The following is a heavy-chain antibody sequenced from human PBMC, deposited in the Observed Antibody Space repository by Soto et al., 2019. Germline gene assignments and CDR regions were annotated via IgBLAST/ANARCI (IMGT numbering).Heavy chain of an antibody. CDR1: GDSVSSNSAA. D-gene: IGHD2-15*01. J-gene: IGHJ6*03. CDR2: TYYRSKWYN. V-gene: IGHV6-1*01. Sequence: SQTLSLTCAISGDSVSSNSAAWNWIRQSPSRGLEWLGRTYYRSKWYNDYAVSVKSRITINPDTSKNQFSLQLNSVTPEDTAVYDCARGYCSGGSCYHYYYYYYMDVWGKGTTVTVS. CDR3: ARGYCSGGSCYHYYYYYYMDV.